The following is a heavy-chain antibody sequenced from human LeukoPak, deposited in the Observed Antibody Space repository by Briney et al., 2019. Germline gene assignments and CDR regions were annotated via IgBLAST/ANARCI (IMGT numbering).Heavy chain of an antibody. CDR3: ATELRSGYFDY. CDR1: GYVLSELS. Sequence: ASVKVSCKLSGYVLSELSMHWVRQAPGKGLGWMGGFDPEDDERIYAQKFQGRVTMTEDTSTDTAHMELSSLRSEDTAVYYCATELRSGYFDYWGQGALVTVSS. J-gene: IGHJ4*02. V-gene: IGHV1-24*01. D-gene: IGHD3-22*01. CDR2: FDPEDDER.